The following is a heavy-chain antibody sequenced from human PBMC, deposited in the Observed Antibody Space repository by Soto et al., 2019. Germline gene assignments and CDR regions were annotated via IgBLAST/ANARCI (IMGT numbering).Heavy chain of an antibody. D-gene: IGHD7-27*01. Sequence: SETLSLTCIVSGDSVTSGSYYWTWLRQPPGKGLEWIGYISYTGRTKYNPSLQSRVTISVDTSKNDFSLNLSSVAAADTAVYFCAREWGLLPYYVMNVWGHGTAVTVSS. CDR3: AREWGLLPYYVMNV. J-gene: IGHJ6*02. V-gene: IGHV4-61*03. CDR2: ISYTGRT. CDR1: GDSVTSGSYY.